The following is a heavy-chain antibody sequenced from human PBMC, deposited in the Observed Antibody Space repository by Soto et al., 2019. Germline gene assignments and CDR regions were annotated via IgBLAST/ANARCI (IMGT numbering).Heavy chain of an antibody. V-gene: IGHV3-30-3*01. CDR1: GFTFSSYA. D-gene: IGHD3-22*01. CDR3: ASASDYYDSSGYLPSPDYYYYYGMDV. J-gene: IGHJ6*02. CDR2: ISYDGSNK. Sequence: GGSLRLSCAASGFTFSSYAMHWVRQAPGKGLEWVAVISYDGSNKYYADSVKGRFTISRDNSKNTLCLQMNSLRAEDTAVYYCASASDYYDSSGYLPSPDYYYYYGMDVWGQGTTVTVSS.